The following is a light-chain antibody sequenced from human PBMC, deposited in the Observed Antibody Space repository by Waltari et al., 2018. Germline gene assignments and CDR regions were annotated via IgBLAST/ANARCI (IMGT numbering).Light chain of an antibody. CDR2: DVV. J-gene: IGLJ1*01. Sequence: QSALTQPASVSGSPGQSINISCTGTIRDVGGYKYVSWYQQHPGDVPRLLIYDVVKRPSGVSSRFSGSKSDNTARLTSSGLQAADEAHYYCSSFTSSSSFVFGSGTKVTV. CDR3: SSFTSSSSFV. V-gene: IGLV2-14*03. CDR1: IRDVGGYKY.